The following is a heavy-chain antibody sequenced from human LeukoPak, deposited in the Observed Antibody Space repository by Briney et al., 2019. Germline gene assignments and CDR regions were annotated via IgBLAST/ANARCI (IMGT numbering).Heavy chain of an antibody. Sequence: PSETLSLTCTVSGGSISSYYWSWIRQPPGKGLEWIGYIYYSGSTNYNPSLKSRVTISVDTSKNQFSLKLSSVTAADTAVYYCARKSQYSSGWLDYWGQGTLVTVSS. J-gene: IGHJ4*02. D-gene: IGHD6-19*01. V-gene: IGHV4-59*01. CDR1: GGSISSYY. CDR2: IYYSGST. CDR3: ARKSQYSSGWLDY.